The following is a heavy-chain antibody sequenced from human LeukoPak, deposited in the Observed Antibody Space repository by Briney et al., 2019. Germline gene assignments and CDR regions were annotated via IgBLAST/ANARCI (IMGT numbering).Heavy chain of an antibody. CDR3: ANAQTVPGVYDY. Sequence: QPGRSLRLSCAASGFTFSSYGMHWVRQAPGKGLEWVAVMSYDGTNKYYADSVKGRFTISRDNSKNTLYLQMNSLRAEDTAVYYCANAQTVPGVYDYWGQGTLVTVSS. D-gene: IGHD2-21*02. CDR2: MSYDGTNK. V-gene: IGHV3-30*18. J-gene: IGHJ4*02. CDR1: GFTFSSYG.